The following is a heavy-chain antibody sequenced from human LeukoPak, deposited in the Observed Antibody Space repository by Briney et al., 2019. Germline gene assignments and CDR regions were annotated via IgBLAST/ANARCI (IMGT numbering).Heavy chain of an antibody. CDR1: GGSISGYY. Sequence: PSETLSLTCSVSGGSISGYYWSCIRQLPGERLEWIGFVYHNGRTTYNPSLESRVTISVDTSRNQVSLNLRFVTAADTALYFCARRRAESSGPSFYYFYMDVWGKGTTVSVSS. CDR3: ARRRAESSGPSFYYFYMDV. V-gene: IGHV4-59*01. J-gene: IGHJ6*03. D-gene: IGHD2-8*02. CDR2: VYHNGRT.